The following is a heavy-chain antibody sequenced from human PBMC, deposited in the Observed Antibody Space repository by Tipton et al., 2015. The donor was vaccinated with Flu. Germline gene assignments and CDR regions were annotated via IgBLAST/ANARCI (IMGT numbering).Heavy chain of an antibody. Sequence: TLSLTCTVSGGSINSYYWSWIRQPAGKGLEWIGRIYTDESTNYNPSLKSRVTMSIDTSKNQFSLKLNSMTAADTAVYYCARRVPEVPANYFDYWGQGILVTVSS. V-gene: IGHV4-4*07. D-gene: IGHD1-1*01. CDR2: IYTDEST. CDR3: ARRVPEVPANYFDY. CDR1: GGSINSYY. J-gene: IGHJ4*02.